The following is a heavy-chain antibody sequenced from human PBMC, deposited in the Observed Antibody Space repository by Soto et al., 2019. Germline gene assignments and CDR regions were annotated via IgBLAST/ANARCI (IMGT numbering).Heavy chain of an antibody. V-gene: IGHV1-3*01. CDR1: GYTFTSYA. J-gene: IGHJ4*02. D-gene: IGHD4-17*01. CDR2: INAGNGNT. Sequence: ASVKVSCKASGYTFTSYAMHWVRQAPGQRLEWMGWINAGNGNTKYSQKFQGRVTITRDTSASTAYMELNSLTAEDTAVYYCARGAFYGDYTVEGYFDYWGQGVPVTVSS. CDR3: ARGAFYGDYTVEGYFDY.